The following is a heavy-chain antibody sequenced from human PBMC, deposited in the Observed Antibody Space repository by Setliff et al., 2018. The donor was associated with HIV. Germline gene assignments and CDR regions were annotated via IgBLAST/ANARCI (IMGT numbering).Heavy chain of an antibody. CDR2: IYQSGSI. V-gene: IGHV4-38-2*01. CDR3: ARPRRVRSRAWYWFDI. Sequence: SETLSLTCAASGYSINSGFSRAWIRQPPGQGPQWIGSIYQSGSIYYNPSLQSRVTISVDSSKNQFSLNLFSVTAADTAVYYCARPRRVRSRAWYWFDIWGQGNLVTVSS. CDR1: GYSINSGFS. J-gene: IGHJ5*02. D-gene: IGHD6-19*01.